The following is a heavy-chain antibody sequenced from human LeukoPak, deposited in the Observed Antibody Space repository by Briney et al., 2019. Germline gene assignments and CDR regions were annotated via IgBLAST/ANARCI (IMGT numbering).Heavy chain of an antibody. J-gene: IGHJ5*02. Sequence: PSETLSLTCSVSGGSISSSNYYWSWIRQPAGKGLEWIGRIYTSESTNYNPSLKSRVTISVDTSRNQFSLKLSSVTAADTAVYYCARFTPQGYGWGGYNRFDPWGQGTLVTVSS. D-gene: IGHD3-16*01. CDR1: GGSISSSNYY. V-gene: IGHV4-61*02. CDR3: ARFTPQGYGWGGYNRFDP. CDR2: IYTSEST.